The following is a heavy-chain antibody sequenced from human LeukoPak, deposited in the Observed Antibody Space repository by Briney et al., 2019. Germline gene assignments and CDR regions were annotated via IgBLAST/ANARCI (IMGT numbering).Heavy chain of an antibody. CDR3: AREGPIVGATHLVDY. Sequence: ASVKVSCKASGYTFTDYYVHWVRQAPGQGLEWMGWINPNSGGTNYAQKFQGRVTMITDTSISTAYMELSRLRSDDTAVYYCAREGPIVGATHLVDYWGQRTLVTVSS. V-gene: IGHV1-2*02. CDR2: INPNSGGT. J-gene: IGHJ4*02. CDR1: GYTFTDYY. D-gene: IGHD1-26*01.